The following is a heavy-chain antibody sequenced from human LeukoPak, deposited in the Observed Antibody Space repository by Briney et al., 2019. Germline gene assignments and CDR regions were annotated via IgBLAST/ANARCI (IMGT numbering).Heavy chain of an antibody. CDR2: ISGYNGNT. CDR3: ARGLSCSGNTCYAAHFDS. Sequence: ASVKVSCKASGDTFTTYGITWVRPAPGQGLEWMGWISGYNGNTEYTQKFQGRVAMTRDTSTSTAYMELRSLRSDDTAVYYCARGLSCSGNTCYAAHFDSWGQGTLVTVSS. V-gene: IGHV1-18*01. CDR1: GDTFTTYG. D-gene: IGHD2-15*01. J-gene: IGHJ4*02.